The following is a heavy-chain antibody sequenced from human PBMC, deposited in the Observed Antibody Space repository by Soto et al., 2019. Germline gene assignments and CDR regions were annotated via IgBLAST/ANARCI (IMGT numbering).Heavy chain of an antibody. CDR3: AYLDYDILTGYSSSYYMDV. CDR1: GFSLSTRGVG. V-gene: IGHV2-5*02. J-gene: IGHJ6*03. CDR2: IYWDDDK. Sequence: SGPTRVNPTQTLTLTCTFSGFSLSTRGVGVGWIRQPPGKALEWLALIYWDDDKRYSPSLKSRLTITKDTSKNQVVLTMTNMDPVDTATYYCAYLDYDILTGYSSSYYMDVWGKGTTVTV. D-gene: IGHD3-9*01.